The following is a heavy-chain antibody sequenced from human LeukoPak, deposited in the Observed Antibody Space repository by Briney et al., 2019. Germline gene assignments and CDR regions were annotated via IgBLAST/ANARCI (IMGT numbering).Heavy chain of an antibody. CDR2: INPNSGGT. V-gene: IGHV1-2*02. CDR3: ARGRHIVVVVAATTPPSC. CDR1: GYTFTGYY. J-gene: IGHJ4*02. D-gene: IGHD2-15*01. Sequence: ASVKVSCKASGYTFTGYYMHWVRQAPGQGLEWMGWINPNSGGTNYAQKFQGRVTMTRDTSISTAYMELSRLRSDDTAVYYCARGRHIVVVVAATTPPSCWGQGTLVTVSS.